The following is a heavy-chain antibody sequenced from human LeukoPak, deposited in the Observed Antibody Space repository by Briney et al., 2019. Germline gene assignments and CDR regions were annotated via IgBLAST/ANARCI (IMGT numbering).Heavy chain of an antibody. D-gene: IGHD6-19*01. J-gene: IGHJ4*02. Sequence: PSETLTLICAVSGGSFTGSFSTYYWSWIRQPPGKGLEWIGEINHSGSTTYNPSLKSRVTISIDTSKNHFSLKLSSLTAADTAMYYCARNGWYSVDYWGQGTQVIVSS. CDR1: GGSFTGSFSTYY. CDR3: ARNGWYSVDY. CDR2: INHSGST. V-gene: IGHV4-34*01.